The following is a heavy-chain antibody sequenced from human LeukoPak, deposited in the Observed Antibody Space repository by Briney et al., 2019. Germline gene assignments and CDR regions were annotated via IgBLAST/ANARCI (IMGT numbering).Heavy chain of an antibody. D-gene: IGHD3-3*01. J-gene: IGHJ3*02. Sequence: GGSLRLSCAASGFTFSSYGMNWVRQAPGKGLEWVSYISSSGSTIYYADSVKGRFTISRDNAKNSLSLQMNSLRAEDTAVYYCARGRLGVVDAFDIWGQGTMVTVSS. V-gene: IGHV3-48*04. CDR1: GFTFSSYG. CDR2: ISSSGSTI. CDR3: ARGRLGVVDAFDI.